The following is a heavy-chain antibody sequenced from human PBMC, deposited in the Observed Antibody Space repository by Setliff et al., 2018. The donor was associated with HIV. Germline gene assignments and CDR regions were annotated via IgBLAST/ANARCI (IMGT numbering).Heavy chain of an antibody. CDR3: AAGIYGSYGMDV. Sequence: SVKVSCKASGFTFTSSAMQWVRQARGQRLGWIGWIVVGSGNTNYARKFQERVTIIRDMSTNTAYMELSSLRSEDTAVYYCAAGIYGSYGMDVRGQGTTVTVSS. V-gene: IGHV1-58*02. CDR1: GFTFTSSA. J-gene: IGHJ6*02. CDR2: IVVGSGNT. D-gene: IGHD3-10*01.